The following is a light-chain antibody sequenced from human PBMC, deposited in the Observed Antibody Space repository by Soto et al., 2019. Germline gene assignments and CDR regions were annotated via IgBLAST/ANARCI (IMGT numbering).Light chain of an antibody. V-gene: IGKV1-5*03. CDR3: QHYNSYSEA. CDR1: QAISTY. CDR2: KAS. J-gene: IGKJ1*01. Sequence: DIQLTQSPSLLSASAGDRVTITCRASQAISTYLAWYQQTSGKAPKLLIYKASTLKSGVPSRFSGSGSGTEFTLTISSLQPDDFATYYCQHYNSYSEAFGQGTKVELK.